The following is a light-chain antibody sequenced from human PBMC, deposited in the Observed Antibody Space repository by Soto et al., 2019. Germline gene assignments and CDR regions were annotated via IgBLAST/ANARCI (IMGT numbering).Light chain of an antibody. CDR2: DAS. CDR1: QSVSSY. Sequence: EIVLTQSPATLSLSPGERATLSCRASQSVSSYLAWYQQQPGQAPRLLIYDASNRANGIPARFSGSGSGTDFTLTISSLEPEDFAVYYCQQRGTFGGGTKVEIK. CDR3: QQRGT. J-gene: IGKJ4*01. V-gene: IGKV3-11*01.